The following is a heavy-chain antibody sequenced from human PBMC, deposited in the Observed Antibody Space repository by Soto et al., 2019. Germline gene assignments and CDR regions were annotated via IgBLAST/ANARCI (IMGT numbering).Heavy chain of an antibody. Sequence: PSETLSHSSTVYGGSVDVDGCCWSWIRQPPGKGLEWIGYIYYTGSTNYNPSLKSRVTISLDTSRNQFSLKLSSVTAAETAVFYCAREYANSPEAFDYWGQGALVTFSS. CDR2: IYYTGST. CDR1: GGSVDVDGCC. V-gene: IGHV4-61*08. J-gene: IGHJ4*02. D-gene: IGHD2-2*01. CDR3: AREYANSPEAFDY.